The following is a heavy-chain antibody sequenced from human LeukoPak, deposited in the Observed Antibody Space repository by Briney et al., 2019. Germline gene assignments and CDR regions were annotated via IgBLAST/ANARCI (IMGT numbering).Heavy chain of an antibody. CDR2: ISSSGGST. Sequence: GGSLRLSCAASGFTFSSDAMHWVRQAPGKGLEYVSAISSSGGSTYYGNSVKGRFTISRDNSKNTLYLQMNSLRAEDTAVYYCAKGSNSVPCDAFDIWGQGTMVTVSS. D-gene: IGHD4-23*01. J-gene: IGHJ3*02. V-gene: IGHV3-64*01. CDR3: AKGSNSVPCDAFDI. CDR1: GFTFSSDA.